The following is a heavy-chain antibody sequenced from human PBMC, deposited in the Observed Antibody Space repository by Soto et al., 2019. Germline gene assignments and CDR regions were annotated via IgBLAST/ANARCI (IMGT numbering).Heavy chain of an antibody. CDR1: GGSFSGYY. V-gene: IGHV4-34*01. CDR2: INHSGST. J-gene: IGHJ4*02. D-gene: IGHD2-15*01. CDR3: ARGPGIGYCSGGSCYSPV. Sequence: QVQLQQWGAGLLKPSETLSLTCAVYGGSFSGYYWSWIRQPPGKGLEWIGEINHSGSTNYNPSLKSRVTVSVDTSKNQFSLKLSSLTAADTAVYYCARGPGIGYCSGGSCYSPVWGQGTLVTVSS.